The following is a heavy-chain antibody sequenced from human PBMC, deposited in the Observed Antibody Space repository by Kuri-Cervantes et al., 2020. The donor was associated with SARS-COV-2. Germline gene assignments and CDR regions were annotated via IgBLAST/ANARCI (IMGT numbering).Heavy chain of an antibody. Sequence: GSLRLSCAVSGYSISSGYYWGWIRQPPGKGLEWIGSIYYSGSTDYNPSLKSRVTISVDASKNQFSLKLSSVTAADTAMYYCARRSPLGPGAFDIWGQGTMVTVSS. CDR1: GYSISSGYY. CDR3: ARRSPLGPGAFDI. J-gene: IGHJ3*02. CDR2: IYYSGST. V-gene: IGHV4-38-2*01. D-gene: IGHD7-27*01.